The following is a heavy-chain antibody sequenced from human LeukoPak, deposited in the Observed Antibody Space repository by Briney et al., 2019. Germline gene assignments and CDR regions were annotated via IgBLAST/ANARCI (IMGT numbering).Heavy chain of an antibody. CDR1: GGSFSGYC. D-gene: IGHD3-9*01. CDR3: ARSRRVRYFDWLLSAYFDY. V-gene: IGHV4-34*01. CDR2: INHSGST. Sequence: SETLSLTCAVYGGSFSGYCWSWIRQPPGKGLEWIGEINHSGSTNYNPSLKSRVTISVDTSKNQFSLKLSSVTAADTAVYYCARSRRVRYFDWLLSAYFDYWGQGTLVTVSS. J-gene: IGHJ4*02.